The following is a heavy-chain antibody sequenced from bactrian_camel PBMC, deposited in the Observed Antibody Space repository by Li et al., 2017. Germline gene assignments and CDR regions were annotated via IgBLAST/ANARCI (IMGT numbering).Heavy chain of an antibody. CDR1: GDTIGASC. V-gene: IGHV3S63*01. CDR2: IYTTGSGND. Sequence: HVQLVESGGGSVQAGGSLRLSCVASGDTIGASCMGWFRQAPGKEREGVAWIYTTGSGNDYYDDSVKGRFTISQDRAKNTLYLQMNSLKPEDTGTYHC.